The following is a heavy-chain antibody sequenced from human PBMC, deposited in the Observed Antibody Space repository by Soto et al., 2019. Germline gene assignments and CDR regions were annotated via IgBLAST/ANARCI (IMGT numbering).Heavy chain of an antibody. D-gene: IGHD2-2*01. Sequence: QVQLQESGAGLVNASGTLSLTCGVSGGSISTNNWWSWVRQTQGQGLEWIAEVYHSGSTNYNPSLMSRLTTSVDKSKNQFSLRLTSVTAADSAVYYCARAKLCNTLSCPHSFDTWGQGTLFSVSS. CDR2: VYHSGST. V-gene: IGHV4-4*02. CDR1: GGSISTNNW. J-gene: IGHJ4*02. CDR3: ARAKLCNTLSCPHSFDT.